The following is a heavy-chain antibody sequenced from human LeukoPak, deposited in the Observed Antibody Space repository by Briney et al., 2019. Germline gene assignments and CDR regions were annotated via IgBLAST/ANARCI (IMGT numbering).Heavy chain of an antibody. J-gene: IGHJ4*02. CDR3: AKAGPYYFDY. CDR1: GFTFSSYG. V-gene: IGHV3-23*01. CDR2: ISGSGGTT. Sequence: PGGSLRLSCAASGFTFSSYGMTWVRQAPGKGLEWVSAISGSGGTTFYADSVKGRFTISRDNSKSTLYLQMNSLRAEDTAVYYCAKAGPYYFDYWGQGTLVTVSS.